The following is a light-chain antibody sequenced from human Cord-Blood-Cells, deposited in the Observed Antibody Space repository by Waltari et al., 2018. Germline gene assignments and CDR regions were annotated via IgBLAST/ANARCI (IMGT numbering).Light chain of an antibody. CDR1: KSVSSSY. V-gene: IGKV3-20*01. Sequence: LLPQSPGTLPLSPAARATLSCRARKSVSSSYLAWYQQKPGQAPRLLIYGASSRATGIPDRFSGSGSGRDFTLTISRLEPEDFAVYYCQQYGSSPDSFGQGTKLEI. J-gene: IGKJ2*03. CDR3: QQYGSSPDS. CDR2: GAS.